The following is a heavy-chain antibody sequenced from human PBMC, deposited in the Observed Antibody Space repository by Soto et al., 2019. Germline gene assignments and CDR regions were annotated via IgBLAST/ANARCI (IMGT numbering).Heavy chain of an antibody. D-gene: IGHD2-21*02. CDR3: ARFSAYCGGDCYLVGWFDP. Sequence: SETLSLTCAAYGGSFSGYYWSWIRQPPGKGLEWIGEINHSGSTNYNPSLKSRVTISVDTSKNQFSLKLSSVTAADTAVYYCARFSAYCGGDCYLVGWFDPWGQGTLVTVSS. CDR1: GGSFSGYY. CDR2: INHSGST. V-gene: IGHV4-34*01. J-gene: IGHJ5*02.